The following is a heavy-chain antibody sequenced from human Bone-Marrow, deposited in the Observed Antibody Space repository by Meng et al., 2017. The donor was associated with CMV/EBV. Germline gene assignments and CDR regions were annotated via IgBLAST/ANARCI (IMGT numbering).Heavy chain of an antibody. Sequence: GGSLRLSCAASGFTFSSHWMHWVRQAPGKGLEWVANIKQDGSVKYYVDSVKGRFTISIDNAKNSLYLQMNSLRAEDTAVYYCARKGVAGAFDIWGQGTMVTVSS. J-gene: IGHJ3*02. V-gene: IGHV3-7*01. CDR1: GFTFSSHW. CDR2: IKQDGSVK. D-gene: IGHD2-15*01. CDR3: ARKGVAGAFDI.